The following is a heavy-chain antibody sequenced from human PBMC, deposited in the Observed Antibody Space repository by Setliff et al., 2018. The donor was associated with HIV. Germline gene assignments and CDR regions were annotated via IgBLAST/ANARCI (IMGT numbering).Heavy chain of an antibody. CDR3: ANAPYPRGAFDV. D-gene: IGHD3-10*01. V-gene: IGHV4-38-2*01. CDR2: LYNNGVT. Sequence: SETLSLTCAVSGYSVSSGYYWGWIRQPPGEGLEWIGSLYNNGVTYYNPSLRSRVTIFVDMSKNQFSLKLTSVTAADTAMYYCANAPYPRGAFDVWGQGTVVTVS. J-gene: IGHJ3*01. CDR1: GYSVSSGYY.